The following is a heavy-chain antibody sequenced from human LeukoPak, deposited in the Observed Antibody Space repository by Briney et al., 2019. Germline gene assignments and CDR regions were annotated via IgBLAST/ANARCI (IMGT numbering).Heavy chain of an antibody. CDR1: GFTFSAYA. Sequence: PGGSLRLSCAASGFTFSAYAMHWVRQAPGKGLEWVAVIAYDGSNEYYADSVKGRFTISRDNSKNTLYLQMNSLRAEDTAVYYCAKDLTYSSSSWFDYWGQGTLVTVSS. J-gene: IGHJ4*02. CDR3: AKDLTYSSSSWFDY. CDR2: IAYDGSNE. D-gene: IGHD6-6*01. V-gene: IGHV3-30*04.